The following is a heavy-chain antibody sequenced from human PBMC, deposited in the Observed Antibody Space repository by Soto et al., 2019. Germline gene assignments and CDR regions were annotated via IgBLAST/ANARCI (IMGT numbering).Heavy chain of an antibody. CDR1: GFTFSSYA. D-gene: IGHD3-3*01. V-gene: IGHV3-30-3*01. CDR2: ISYDGSNK. CDR3: ARDFGVVIIYDAFDI. J-gene: IGHJ3*02. Sequence: GGSLRLSCAASGFTFSSYAMHWVRQAPGKELEWVAVISYDGSNKYYIDSVKGRFTISRDNSKNTLYLQMNSLRAEDTAVYYCARDFGVVIIYDAFDIWGQGTMVTVSS.